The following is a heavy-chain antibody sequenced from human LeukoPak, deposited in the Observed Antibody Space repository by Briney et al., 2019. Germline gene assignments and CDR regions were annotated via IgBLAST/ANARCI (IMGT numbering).Heavy chain of an antibody. J-gene: IGHJ4*02. D-gene: IGHD6-6*01. CDR2: INPSGGST. CDR3: ARDVAARPDY. Sequence: ASVKVACKAYGYTFTSYYMHWVRQAPGQGLEWMGIINPSGGSTSYAQKFQGRVTMTRDTSTSTVYMELSSLRSEDTAVYYCARDVAARPDYWGQGTLVTVSS. CDR1: GYTFTSYY. V-gene: IGHV1-46*03.